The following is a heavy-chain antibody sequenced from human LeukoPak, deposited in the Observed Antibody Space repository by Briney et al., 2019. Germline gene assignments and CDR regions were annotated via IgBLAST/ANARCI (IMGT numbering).Heavy chain of an antibody. J-gene: IGHJ1*01. CDR2: ISSSGSTI. Sequence: GSLKLSRATSGFTLRSYEMNWVRQAPGKGPEWVSYISSSGSTIYYADSVKGRFTISRDNAKNSLYLQMNSLRAEDTAVYYCARDSGYSSSWYGDGYFQHWGQGTLVTVSS. CDR3: ARDSGYSSSWYGDGYFQH. CDR1: GFTLRSYE. V-gene: IGHV3-48*03. D-gene: IGHD6-13*01.